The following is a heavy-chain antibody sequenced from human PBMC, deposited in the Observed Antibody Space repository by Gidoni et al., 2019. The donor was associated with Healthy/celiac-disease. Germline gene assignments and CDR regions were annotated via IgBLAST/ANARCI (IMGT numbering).Heavy chain of an antibody. CDR1: GFPFSSYW. D-gene: IGHD3-22*01. J-gene: IGHJ4*02. CDR2: INSDGSST. CDR3: ARGGNYDSSGYYFPARVFDY. V-gene: IGHV3-74*01. Sequence: EVQLVESGGGFVQPGGSLRLSCAASGFPFSSYWMHWVRQAPGKGLVWVSRINSDGSSTSYADSVKGRFTISRDNAKNTLYLQMNSLRAEDTAVYYCARGGNYDSSGYYFPARVFDYWGQGTLVTVSS.